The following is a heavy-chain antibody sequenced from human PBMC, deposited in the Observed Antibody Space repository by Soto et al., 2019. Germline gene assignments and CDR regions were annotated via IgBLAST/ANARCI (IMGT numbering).Heavy chain of an antibody. D-gene: IGHD3-16*02. CDR2: INLNNGKT. V-gene: IGHV1-18*04. CDR1: GYTFTRYG. Sequence: QVQLVQSGAEVKKPGASVKVSCKASGYTFTRYGISWVRQAPGQGLEWMGWINLNNGKTDYQRRLQGRVTITTDPYTTTVYMALSHLRPDDRAMYYCARNTPGLYQFDYWGPGTLVTVSS. J-gene: IGHJ4*02. CDR3: ARNTPGLYQFDY.